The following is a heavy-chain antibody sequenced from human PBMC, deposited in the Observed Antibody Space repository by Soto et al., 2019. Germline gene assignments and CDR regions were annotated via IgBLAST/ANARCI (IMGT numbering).Heavy chain of an antibody. D-gene: IGHD3-22*01. J-gene: IGHJ6*02. V-gene: IGHV3-21*01. CDR1: GFTFSTYS. Sequence: EVQLVESGGGLVKPGGSLRLSCAASGFTFSTYSMNWVRQAPGKGLEWVSSISSSSSYIYYADSVKGRFTISRDNAKNPLYLQMNSPRAEDTAVYYCARYDSSGYYWPYYYYGMDVWGQGTTVTVSS. CDR2: ISSSSSYI. CDR3: ARYDSSGYYWPYYYYGMDV.